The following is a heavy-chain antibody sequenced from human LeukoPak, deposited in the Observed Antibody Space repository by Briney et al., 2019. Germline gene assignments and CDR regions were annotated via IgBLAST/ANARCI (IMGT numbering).Heavy chain of an antibody. CDR2: IRYDGSDT. D-gene: IGHD2-15*01. Sequence: GGPLRLSCAASGFPFSAYAMHWVRKAPGKGLEWVPFIRYDGSDTYYADSMKGRFSISRDNSKNTLYVQMSSLRAEDTAVYYCAKDSGYSSKYWYFNLWGRGTLVTVSS. J-gene: IGHJ2*01. CDR3: AKDSGYSSKYWYFNL. V-gene: IGHV3-30*02. CDR1: GFPFSAYA.